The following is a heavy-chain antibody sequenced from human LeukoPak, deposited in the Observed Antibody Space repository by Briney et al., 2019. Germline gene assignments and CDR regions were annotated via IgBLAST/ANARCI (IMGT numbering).Heavy chain of an antibody. CDR3: ARDQSSGSFYFDY. V-gene: IGHV3-30*04. J-gene: IGHJ4*02. Sequence: GGSLRLSCAASGFTFNSYSMHWVRQAPGKGLDWVAVILYDGSNEYYADSVKGRFTISRDNSKDTLYLQMHSLRAEDTAVYYCARDQSSGSFYFDYWGQGTLVTVSS. D-gene: IGHD3-10*01. CDR2: ILYDGSNE. CDR1: GFTFNSYS.